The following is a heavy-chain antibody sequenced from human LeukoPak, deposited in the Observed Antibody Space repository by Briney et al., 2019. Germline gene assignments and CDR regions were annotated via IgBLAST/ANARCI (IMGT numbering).Heavy chain of an antibody. Sequence: SQTLTLTCTVSGGSISSGDYYWSWIRQPPGKGLEWIGYIYYSGSTNYNPSLKSRVTISVDTSKNQFSLKLSSVTAADTAVYYCARGLLYCTNGVCHNYFDYWGQGTLVTVSS. J-gene: IGHJ4*02. CDR3: ARGLLYCTNGVCHNYFDY. V-gene: IGHV4-30-4*01. CDR2: IYYSGST. CDR1: GGSISSGDYY. D-gene: IGHD2-8*01.